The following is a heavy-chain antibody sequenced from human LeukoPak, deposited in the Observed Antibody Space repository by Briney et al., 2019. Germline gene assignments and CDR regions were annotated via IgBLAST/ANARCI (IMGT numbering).Heavy chain of an antibody. CDR2: INSNGDEI. Sequence: GVSLRFSCAAAGFSFSTYTMIWVRQAPGKELEWGSGINSNGDEIYYADSGRGRFTISRDNSNNALYLQMDSLRAEDTAVYYCANWIGSSSRDYWGQGTLVTVSS. J-gene: IGHJ4*02. CDR3: ANWIGSSSRDY. CDR1: GFSFSTYT. D-gene: IGHD6-6*01. V-gene: IGHV3-23*01.